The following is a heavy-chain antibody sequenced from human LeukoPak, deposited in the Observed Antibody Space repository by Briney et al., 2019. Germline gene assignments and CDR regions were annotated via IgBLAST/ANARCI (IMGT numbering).Heavy chain of an antibody. V-gene: IGHV1-2*02. J-gene: IGHJ6*03. CDR3: ARGVNARGFYYYMDI. CDR2: INPHSGGT. CDR1: GYTFTGYY. D-gene: IGHD2-8*01. Sequence: ASVKLSCKASGYTFTGYYIQWVRQAPGHGLEWMGWINPHSGGTNYAQEFQGRVTMTSDTSISTAYMELSSRRPDDTAVYSCARGVNARGFYYYMDIWGNGTTVRIS.